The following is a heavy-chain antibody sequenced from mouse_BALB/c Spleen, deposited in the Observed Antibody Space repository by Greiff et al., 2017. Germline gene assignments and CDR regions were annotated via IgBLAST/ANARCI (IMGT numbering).Heavy chain of an antibody. CDR2: INSNGGST. V-gene: IGHV5-6-3*01. CDR1: GFTFSSYG. CDR3: ARDRGYSWFAY. D-gene: IGHD2-14*01. Sequence: EVQLVESGGGLVKPGGSLKLSCAASGFTFSSYGMSWVRQTPDKRLELVATINSNGGSTYYPDSVKGRFTISRDNAKNTLYLQMSSLKSEDTAMYYCARDRGYSWFAYWGQGTLVTVSA. J-gene: IGHJ3*01.